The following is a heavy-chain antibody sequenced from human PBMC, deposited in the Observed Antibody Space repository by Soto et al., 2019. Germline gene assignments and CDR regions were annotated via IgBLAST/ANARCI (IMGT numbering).Heavy chain of an antibody. V-gene: IGHV4-31*03. D-gene: IGHD4-17*01. CDR3: ASANDYAVDYFDY. Sequence: SETLSLNCTVSGGSISSGGYYWSWIRQHPGKGLEWIGYIYYSGSTYYNPSLKSRVTISVDTSKNQFSLKLSSVTAADTAVYYCASANDYAVDYFDYWGQGTLVTVSS. CDR1: GGSISSGGYY. CDR2: IYYSGST. J-gene: IGHJ4*02.